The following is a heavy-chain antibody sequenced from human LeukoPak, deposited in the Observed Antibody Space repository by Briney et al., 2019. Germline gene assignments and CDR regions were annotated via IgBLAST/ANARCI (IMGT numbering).Heavy chain of an antibody. D-gene: IGHD2-15*01. CDR2: IWYDGSDE. CDR3: ARDKDSRRLDY. V-gene: IGHV3-33*01. J-gene: IGHJ4*02. CDR1: GFTFRNHG. Sequence: GGSLRLSCAASGFTFRNHGMHWVRQAPGKGLEWVAVIWYDGSDEYYADSVQGRFTISRDNSKNTLYLQMNSLRVEDTALYYCARDKDSRRLDYWGQGTVVTVS.